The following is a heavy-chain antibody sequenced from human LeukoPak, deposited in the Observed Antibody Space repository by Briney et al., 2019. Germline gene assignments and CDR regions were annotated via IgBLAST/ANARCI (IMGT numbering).Heavy chain of an antibody. V-gene: IGHV3-23*01. Sequence: AGGSLRLSCAASGFTFSNYAMSWVRQAPGKGLEWVSSVSGSGSHTYYADSVKGRFTISRDNSKNTLYLQMDSLRAEDAAVYFCAKDERGYDCYFDYWGQGALVTVSS. D-gene: IGHD5-12*01. CDR2: VSGSGSHT. J-gene: IGHJ4*02. CDR1: GFTFSNYA. CDR3: AKDERGYDCYFDY.